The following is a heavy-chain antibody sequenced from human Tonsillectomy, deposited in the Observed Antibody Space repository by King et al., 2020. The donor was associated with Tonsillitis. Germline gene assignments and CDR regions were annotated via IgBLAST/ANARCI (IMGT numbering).Heavy chain of an antibody. D-gene: IGHD6-13*01. CDR2: ISGSGDNT. V-gene: IGHV3-23*04. Sequence: VQLVESGGGLVQPGGSLRLSYAASGFTFSSYPMSCVRQAPGKGREWVSAISGSGDNTYYADSVKGRFTISRDNSKNTLYLQMNSLRAEDTAIYYCAKIIAAVTSYYYGMDVWGQGTTVTV. CDR3: AKIIAAVTSYYYGMDV. J-gene: IGHJ6*02. CDR1: GFTFSSYP.